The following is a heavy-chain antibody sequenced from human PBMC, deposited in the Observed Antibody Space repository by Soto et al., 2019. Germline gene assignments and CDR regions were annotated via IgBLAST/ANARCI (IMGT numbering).Heavy chain of an antibody. Sequence: GGSLRLSSAASGFTFSNYAMSWVRQAPGKGLEWVSGISGSGGSTYSADSVKGRFTISRDNSKNTLYLQMNSLRAEDTAIYYCTTPGSSGHYASRFGPWGQGALVTVSS. V-gene: IGHV3-23*01. J-gene: IGHJ5*02. CDR3: TTPGSSGHYASRFGP. CDR2: ISGSGGST. CDR1: GFTFSNYA. D-gene: IGHD3-22*01.